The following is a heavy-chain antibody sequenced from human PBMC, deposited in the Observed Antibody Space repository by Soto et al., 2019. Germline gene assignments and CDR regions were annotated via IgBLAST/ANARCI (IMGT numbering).Heavy chain of an antibody. D-gene: IGHD4-17*01. J-gene: IGHJ4*01. Sequence: QVQLVQSGAEVKKSGASVKVSCKASGCTFTSHDINWVRQATGQGLEWMGWMNPNSGNTAYAQKFQGRVTMTRHTSISTAYMELSSLRSADTAVYYCARWDYGYYARFDFWGHGTLVTVSS. CDR3: ARWDYGYYARFDF. V-gene: IGHV1-8*01. CDR2: MNPNSGNT. CDR1: GCTFTSHD.